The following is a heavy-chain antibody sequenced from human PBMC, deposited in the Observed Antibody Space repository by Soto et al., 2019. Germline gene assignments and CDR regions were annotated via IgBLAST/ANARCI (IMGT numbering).Heavy chain of an antibody. D-gene: IGHD2-2*01. CDR1: GGSFSGYY. V-gene: IGHV4-34*01. J-gene: IGHJ6*02. Sequence: SETLCLTCAVYGGSFSGYYWSWIRQPPGKGLEWLGGINHSGSTNYNPSLKSRVTISVDTSKNQFSLKLSSVTAADTAVYYCARGIVVPAAMKGGFSYYYYGMDVWGQGTTVTVSS. CDR2: INHSGST. CDR3: ARGIVVPAAMKGGFSYYYYGMDV.